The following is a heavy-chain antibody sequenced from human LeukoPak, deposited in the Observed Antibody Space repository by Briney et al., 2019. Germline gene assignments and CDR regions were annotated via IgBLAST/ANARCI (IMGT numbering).Heavy chain of an antibody. Sequence: PSETLSLTCTVSGGSISSSSYYWGWIRQPPGKGLEWIGSIYYSGSTYYNPSLKSRVTISVDTSKNQFSLKLSSVTAADTAVYYCARRRSHYYYYMDVWGKGTTVTVSS. CDR1: GGSISSSSYY. J-gene: IGHJ6*03. V-gene: IGHV4-39*01. CDR3: ARRRSHYYYYMDV. CDR2: IYYSGST.